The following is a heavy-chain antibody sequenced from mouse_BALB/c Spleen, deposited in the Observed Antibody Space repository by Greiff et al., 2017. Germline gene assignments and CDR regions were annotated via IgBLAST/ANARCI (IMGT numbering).Heavy chain of an antibody. V-gene: IGHV5-6-5*01. CDR3: ARGKYRYDAGAMDY. D-gene: IGHD2-14*01. Sequence: EVQRVESGGGLVKPGGSLKLSCAASGFTFSSYAMSWVRQTPEKRLEWVASISSGGSTYYPDSVKGRFTISRDNARNILYLQMSSLRSEDTAMYYCARGKYRYDAGAMDYWGQGTSVTVSS. CDR2: ISSGGST. J-gene: IGHJ4*01. CDR1: GFTFSSYA.